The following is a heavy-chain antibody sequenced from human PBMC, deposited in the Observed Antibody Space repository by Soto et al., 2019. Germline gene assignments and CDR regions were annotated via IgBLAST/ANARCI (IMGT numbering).Heavy chain of an antibody. D-gene: IGHD3-3*01. CDR2: ISAYNGNT. CDR1: GYTFTSYG. Sequence: ASVKVSCKASGYTFTSYGISWVRQAPGQGLEWMGWISAYNGNTNYAQKLQGRVTMTTDTSTSTAYMELRSLRSDDTAVYYCAREKKGFLEWLPIDYWGQGTLVTVSS. CDR3: AREKKGFLEWLPIDY. V-gene: IGHV1-18*01. J-gene: IGHJ4*02.